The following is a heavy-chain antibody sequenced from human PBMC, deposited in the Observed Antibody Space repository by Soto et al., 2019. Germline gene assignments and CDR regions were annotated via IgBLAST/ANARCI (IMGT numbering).Heavy chain of an antibody. CDR3: AKELRGAATVVFWAVVQK. Sequence: EVQLLESGGGLVQPGGSLRLSCAASGFTFSNYAMSWVRQAPGKGLEWVSAISGSGGSTYYADSVRGRFTISRDNSKNTLYLQMNSLRAEDTAVYYCAKELRGAATVVFWAVVQKWGQGTLVTVSS. CDR2: ISGSGGST. J-gene: IGHJ4*02. V-gene: IGHV3-23*01. CDR1: GFTFSNYA. D-gene: IGHD4-17*01.